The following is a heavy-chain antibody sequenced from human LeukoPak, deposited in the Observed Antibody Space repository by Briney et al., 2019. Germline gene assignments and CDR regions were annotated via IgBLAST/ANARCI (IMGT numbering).Heavy chain of an antibody. CDR3: ARDRDRPDAFNI. Sequence: GGSLRLSCVASGFTFSSYWMHWVRQVPGKGLVWVSRINIDGSSTSYADSVKGRFTIARDNAKNTLYLQMNSLRVEDTAVYYCARDRDRPDAFNIWGQGTMVTVSS. V-gene: IGHV3-74*01. CDR1: GFTFSSYW. J-gene: IGHJ3*02. CDR2: INIDGSST.